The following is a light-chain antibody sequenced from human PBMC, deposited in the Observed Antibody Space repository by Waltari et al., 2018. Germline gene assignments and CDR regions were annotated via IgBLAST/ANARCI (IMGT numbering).Light chain of an antibody. CDR3: QQYNSYPPT. V-gene: IGKV1-5*03. J-gene: IGKJ4*01. Sequence: DIQMTQSPSTLSASVGDRVTITCRASQSISSWLAWYQQKPGKVPKLLIYKASSLESGVPSRFSGSGSGTEFTLTISSLQPDDFATYYCQQYNSYPPTFGGGTKVEIK. CDR2: KAS. CDR1: QSISSW.